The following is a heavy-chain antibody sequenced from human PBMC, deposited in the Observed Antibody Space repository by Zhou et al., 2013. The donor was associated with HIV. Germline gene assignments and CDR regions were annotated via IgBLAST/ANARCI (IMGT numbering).Heavy chain of an antibody. J-gene: IGHJ5*02. CDR3: ARVFYCSGGSCYSRRVFDP. CDR1: GNTFSDYY. V-gene: IGHV1-2*02. CDR2: INPNSGGT. D-gene: IGHD2-15*01. Sequence: QVQLVQSGAAVKKPGASVKVSCKASGNTFSDYYLHWVRQAPGQGLEWMGWINPNSGGTNYAQKFQGRVTMTRDTSISTAYMELSRLRSDDTAVYYCARVFYCSGGSCYSRRVFDPWGHGNPGPPSP.